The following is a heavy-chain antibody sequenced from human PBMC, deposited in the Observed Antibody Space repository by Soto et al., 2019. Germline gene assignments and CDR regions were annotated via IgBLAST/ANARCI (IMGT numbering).Heavy chain of an antibody. V-gene: IGHV3-30*18. J-gene: IGHJ6*02. D-gene: IGHD7-27*01. CDR1: GFTFSDYG. CDR2: ISNDGSNT. Sequence: QVQLVESGGGVVQPGWSLRLSCAASGFTFSDYGMEWVRQAPGKGLEWVAVISNDGSNTYYADSVKGRFTISRDNSKATLFLQMTGMRREDAAVYYWANGAGDRLSLGIDVWGQGTTVTVSS. CDR3: ANGAGDRLSLGIDV.